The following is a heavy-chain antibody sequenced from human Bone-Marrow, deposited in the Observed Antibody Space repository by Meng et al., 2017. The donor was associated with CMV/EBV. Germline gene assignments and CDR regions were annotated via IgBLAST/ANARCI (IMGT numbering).Heavy chain of an antibody. D-gene: IGHD3-16*01. J-gene: IGHJ6*02. CDR1: GFTFGDYA. Sequence: GESLKISCTASGFTFGDYAMSWVRQAPGKGLEWVGFIRSKTYGGTTEYAASVKGRFTISRQDSKSIAYLQMKSLKTEDTAVYYCTRDAGAWGKIYYYYGMDVWGPGTTVTVSS. CDR2: IRSKTYGGTT. CDR3: TRDAGAWGKIYYYYGMDV. V-gene: IGHV3-49*04.